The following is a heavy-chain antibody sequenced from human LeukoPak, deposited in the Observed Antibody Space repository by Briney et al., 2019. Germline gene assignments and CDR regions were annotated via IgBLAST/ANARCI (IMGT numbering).Heavy chain of an antibody. CDR2: ISPSGTDI. J-gene: IGHJ4*02. CDR1: GFTFSDTY. D-gene: IGHD6-13*01. V-gene: IGHV3-11*04. Sequence: GGSLRLSCAVSGFTFSDTYMTWIRQAPGKGLESLSYISPSGTDISYADSVKGRFTISRDNSKNTLYLQMNSLRAEDTAVYYCAKDQPSVIAAAGTDYWGQGTLVTVSS. CDR3: AKDQPSVIAAAGTDY.